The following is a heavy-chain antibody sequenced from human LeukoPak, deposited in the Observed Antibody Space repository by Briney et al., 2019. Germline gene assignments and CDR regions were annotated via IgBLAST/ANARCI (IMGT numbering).Heavy chain of an antibody. J-gene: IGHJ4*02. CDR3: ARQRAGFTVTTSDY. Sequence: GGSLRLSCAASGFIFTSYSMNWVRQAPGKGLEWVSYISSSSSTIYYADSVKGRFTISRDNAKDSLYLQMNSLRAEDTAVYYCARQRAGFTVTTSDYWGQGTLVTVSS. D-gene: IGHD4-17*01. CDR1: GFIFTSYS. V-gene: IGHV3-48*01. CDR2: ISSSSSTI.